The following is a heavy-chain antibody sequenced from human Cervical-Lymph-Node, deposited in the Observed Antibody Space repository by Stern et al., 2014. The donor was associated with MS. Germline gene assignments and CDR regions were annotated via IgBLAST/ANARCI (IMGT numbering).Heavy chain of an antibody. J-gene: IGHJ4*02. Sequence: QVTLKESGPALVKPTQTLTLTCTFSGFSLSTSKMRVSWIRQPPGKALEWLARLAWDDDKFYSTFLKTRPPNPKDNSKNKVALTMTNMDPVGTATYYCVREQPSRGDFYYGGQEPRVTVPS. CDR1: GFSLSTSKMR. CDR3: VREQPSRGDFYY. V-gene: IGHV2-70*04. D-gene: IGHD6-13*01. CDR2: LAWDDDK.